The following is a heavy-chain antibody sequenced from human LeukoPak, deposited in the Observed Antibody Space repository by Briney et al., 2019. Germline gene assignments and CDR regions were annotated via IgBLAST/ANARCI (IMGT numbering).Heavy chain of an antibody. J-gene: IGHJ4*02. V-gene: IGHV3-74*01. Sequence: GGSLRLSCAASGFTFSSDWMHWVRQAPGKGLVWFSRINSDGSSTAYADSVKGRFTISRDNAKSTLYLQMNSLRAEDTAVYYCGRALGSPLDYWGQGTLVTVSS. CDR3: GRALGSPLDY. CDR2: INSDGSST. D-gene: IGHD1-26*01. CDR1: GFTFSSDW.